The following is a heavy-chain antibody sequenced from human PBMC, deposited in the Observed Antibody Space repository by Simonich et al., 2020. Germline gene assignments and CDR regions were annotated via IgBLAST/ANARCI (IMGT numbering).Heavy chain of an antibody. CDR1: GYSISSGYY. V-gene: IGHV4-38-2*01. Sequence: QVQLQESGPGLVKPSETLSLTCAVSGYSISSGYYGGWIRQPPGKGRELIGSIFHNGPTNNNPPLKSRVTTSVDTSKNQFSQKLSSVTAADTAVYYCARVGYSHYYYYGMDVWGQGTTVTVSS. D-gene: IGHD6-13*01. CDR3: ARVGYSHYYYYGMDV. CDR2: IFHNGPT. J-gene: IGHJ6*02.